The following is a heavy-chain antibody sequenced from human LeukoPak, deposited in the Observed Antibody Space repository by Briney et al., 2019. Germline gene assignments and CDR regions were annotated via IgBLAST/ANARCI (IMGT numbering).Heavy chain of an antibody. CDR1: DFTFSSYW. V-gene: IGHV3-7*01. CDR2: IKQDGSEK. D-gene: IGHD2-21*01. Sequence: GGSLRLSCAASDFTFSSYWMTWVRQAPGKGLEWVANIKQDGSEKYYVDSVKGRFTISRDNAKNSLYLQMDSLRAEDTAVYYCARVTVIYFDYWGQGTLVTVSS. CDR3: ARVTVIYFDY. J-gene: IGHJ4*02.